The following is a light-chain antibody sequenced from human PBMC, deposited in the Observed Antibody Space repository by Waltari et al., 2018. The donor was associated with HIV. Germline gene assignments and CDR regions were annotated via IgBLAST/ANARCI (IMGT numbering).Light chain of an antibody. J-gene: IGLJ2*01. Sequence: SYVLTQPPSVSVAPGQPARITCGGNNIGSKSVHWYQQKPGQAPVLVVYDDRDRPSGIPERFSGSNSGNTATLTISRVEAGDEADYYCQVWDSSSDVVFGGGTKLTVL. CDR1: NIGSKS. CDR3: QVWDSSSDVV. CDR2: DDR. V-gene: IGLV3-21*02.